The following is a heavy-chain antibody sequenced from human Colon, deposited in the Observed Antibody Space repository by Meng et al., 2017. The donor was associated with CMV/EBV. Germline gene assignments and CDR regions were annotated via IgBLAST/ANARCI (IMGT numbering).Heavy chain of an antibody. V-gene: IGHV4-61*01. CDR1: GGSVSSGSYY. D-gene: IGHD3-16*01. J-gene: IGHJ6*02. CDR3: ARDGVSDYYYYGMDV. CDR2: IYYSGST. Sequence: ESLKISCTVSGGSVSSGSYYWSWIRQPPGKGLEWIGYIYYSGSTNYNPSLKSRVTISVDTSKNQFSLKLSSVTAADTAVYYCARDGVSDYYYYGMDVWGQGTTVTVSS.